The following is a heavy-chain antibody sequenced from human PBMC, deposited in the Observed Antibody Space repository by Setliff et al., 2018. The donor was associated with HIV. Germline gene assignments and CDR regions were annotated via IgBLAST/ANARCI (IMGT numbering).Heavy chain of an antibody. J-gene: IGHJ4*02. D-gene: IGHD3-3*01. CDR1: GLTFSNYW. CDR2: IDSDGSDT. V-gene: IGHV3-74*01. Sequence: GESLKISCAASGLTFSNYWMHWVRQAPGKGLEWVSRIDSDGSDTNYADSVRGRFTISRDNAKNTVSLQLTSLRAEDTAVYYCARGPQYNFWGGYLGLWGQGTLVTVSS. CDR3: ARGPQYNFWGGYLGL.